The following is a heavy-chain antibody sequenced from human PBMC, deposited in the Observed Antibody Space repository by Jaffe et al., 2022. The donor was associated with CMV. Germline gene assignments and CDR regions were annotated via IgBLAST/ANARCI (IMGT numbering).Heavy chain of an antibody. Sequence: QVQLVQSGAEVKKPGASVKVSCTASGYTFTGYYLHWVRQAPGQGLEWMGVINPGESSTRYAQKFQGRVTVTRDTSTSTVYAELSSLTSEDTAVYYCAREPGGVPAGDKNFDYWGQGTLVTVSS. V-gene: IGHV1-46*01. CDR2: INPGESST. CDR3: AREPGGVPAGDKNFDY. CDR1: GYTFTGYY. J-gene: IGHJ4*02. D-gene: IGHD6-13*01.